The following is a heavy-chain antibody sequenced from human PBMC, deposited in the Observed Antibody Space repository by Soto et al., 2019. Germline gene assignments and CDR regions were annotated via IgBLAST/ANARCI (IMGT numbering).Heavy chain of an antibody. V-gene: IGHV3-30-3*01. CDR1: GFTFSSYA. Sequence: QVQLVESGGGVVQPGRSLRLSCAASGFTFSSYAMHWVRQAPGKGLEWVAVISYDGSNKYYADSVKGRFTISRDNSKNTLYLQMNSLRAEDTAVYYCAREGGYYDFWSGSFDYWGQGTLVTVSS. CDR2: ISYDGSNK. D-gene: IGHD3-3*01. CDR3: AREGGYYDFWSGSFDY. J-gene: IGHJ4*02.